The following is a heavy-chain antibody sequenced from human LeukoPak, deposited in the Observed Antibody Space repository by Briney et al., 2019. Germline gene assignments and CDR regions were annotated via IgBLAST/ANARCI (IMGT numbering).Heavy chain of an antibody. CDR3: ARDPLNGALDI. CDR2: INYSGTNM. Sequence: GGSLRLSCAASGFTFSSCSMNWVRQAPGKGLEWVSSINYSGTNMYYADSVKGRFTISRDNAKNSLFLQMDGLRAEDTAVYYCARDPLNGALDIWGQGTLVTVSS. V-gene: IGHV3-21*01. CDR1: GFTFSSCS. J-gene: IGHJ3*02.